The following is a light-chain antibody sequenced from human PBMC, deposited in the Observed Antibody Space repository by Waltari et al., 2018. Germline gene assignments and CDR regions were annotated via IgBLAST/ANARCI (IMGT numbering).Light chain of an antibody. V-gene: IGLV1-40*01. CDR2: VNT. CDR3: QSYASSLSGVV. J-gene: IGLJ2*01. Sequence: QSVLTQPPSVSGAPGQRVTISCTGSSSNIGAGHDVNWYQQLPGTAPKLLIYVNTNRPSGFPDRSSGSKSATAASLAITVLQAEDEADYYCQSYASSLSGVVFGGGTKLTVL. CDR1: SSNIGAGHD.